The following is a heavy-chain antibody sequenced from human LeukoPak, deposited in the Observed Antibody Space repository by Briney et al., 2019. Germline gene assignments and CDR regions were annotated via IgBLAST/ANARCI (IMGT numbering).Heavy chain of an antibody. CDR1: GGTFSSYA. V-gene: IGHV1-69*04. Sequence: ASVKVSCKASGGTFSSYAISWVRQAPGQGLEWMGRIIPILGIANYAQKFQGRVTITADKSTSTAYMELSSLRSEDTAVYYCARDTRYGGSYVGDYWGQGTLVTVSS. CDR2: IIPILGIA. CDR3: ARDTRYGGSYVGDY. D-gene: IGHD1-26*01. J-gene: IGHJ4*02.